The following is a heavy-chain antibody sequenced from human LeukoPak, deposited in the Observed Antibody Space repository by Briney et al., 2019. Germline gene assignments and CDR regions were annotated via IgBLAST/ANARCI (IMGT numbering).Heavy chain of an antibody. V-gene: IGHV3-66*01. D-gene: IGHD3-10*01. J-gene: IGHJ4*02. CDR2: IYSGDTT. CDR3: ASILRSSSGYYFDY. CDR1: GFTVSTNY. Sequence: PRGSLRLSCAASGFTVSTNYMSWVRHAPGKVLEWVSVIYSGDTTFYADSVRGKFTISRDNSKNTLYLQMNSLRAEDTAVYYCASILRSSSGYYFDYWGQGTLVTVSS.